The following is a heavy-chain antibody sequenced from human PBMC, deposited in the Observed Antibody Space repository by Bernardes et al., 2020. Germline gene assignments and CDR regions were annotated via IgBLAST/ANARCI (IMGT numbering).Heavy chain of an antibody. D-gene: IGHD3-22*01. CDR1: GFTFSSHA. J-gene: IGHJ1*01. CDR2: VSASGSST. V-gene: IGHV3-23*01. CDR3: AKDWDDSGGYYYGAGYFQH. Sequence: GGSLRLSCGASGFTFSSHAMSWVRQAPGKGLEWVCTVSASGSSTYYVDSVKGRFTISRDNSRNTLYLQMNSLRAEDTAVYYCAKDWDDSGGYYYGAGYFQHWGQGTLVTVSS.